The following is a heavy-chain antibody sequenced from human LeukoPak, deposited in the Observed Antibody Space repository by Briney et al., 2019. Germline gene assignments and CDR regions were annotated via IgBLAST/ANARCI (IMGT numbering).Heavy chain of an antibody. J-gene: IGHJ3*02. CDR2: ISYDGSNK. V-gene: IGHV3-30-3*01. CDR3: ARDRQAFDI. Sequence: PGGSLRLSCAASGFTFSSYAMHWVRQAPGKGLEWVAVISYDGSNKYYADSVKGRFTISRDNSKNTLYLQMNSLRAEDTAVYYCARDRQAFDIWGQGTMVTASS. CDR1: GFTFSSYA.